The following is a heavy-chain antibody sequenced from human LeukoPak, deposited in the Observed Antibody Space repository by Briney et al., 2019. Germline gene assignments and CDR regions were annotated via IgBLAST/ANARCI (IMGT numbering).Heavy chain of an antibody. V-gene: IGHV3-23*01. Sequence: GGSLRLSCAASGFTFSTYNMNWVRQAPGKGLEWVSAISGSGGSTYYADSVKGRFTISRDNSKNTLYLQMNSLRAEDTAVYYCAKVGSSGYSGDYWGQGTLVTVSS. J-gene: IGHJ4*02. CDR2: ISGSGGST. D-gene: IGHD6-19*01. CDR1: GFTFSTYN. CDR3: AKVGSSGYSGDY.